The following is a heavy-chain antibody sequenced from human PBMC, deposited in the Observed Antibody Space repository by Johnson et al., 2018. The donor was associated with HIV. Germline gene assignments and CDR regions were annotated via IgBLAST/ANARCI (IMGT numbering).Heavy chain of an antibody. V-gene: IGHV3-15*01. Sequence: EVHLVESGGGVVQPGRSLRLSCAASRFTFSTYAMHWVRQAPGKGLEWVGRIKSKTDGGTTDYAAPVKGRFTISRDDSKNTLSLQMNSRRPEDTAVYYCARELGEDDYYDSGGDAFDIWGQGTMVTVSS. CDR3: ARELGEDDYYDSGGDAFDI. J-gene: IGHJ3*02. CDR1: RFTFSTYA. CDR2: IKSKTDGGTT. D-gene: IGHD3-22*01.